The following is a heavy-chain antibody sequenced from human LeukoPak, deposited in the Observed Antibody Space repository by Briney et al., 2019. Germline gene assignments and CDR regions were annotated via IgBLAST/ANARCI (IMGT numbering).Heavy chain of an antibody. CDR2: INPNSGAT. Sequence: ASVKVSCKASGYTFTGYFMHWVRQAPRQGLEWMGWINPNSGATNYAQNFQGRVTMTRDTSISTAYMELSRLRSDDTAVYYCARDSSYSGYDAALFDYWGQGTLVTVSS. CDR3: ARDSSYSGYDAALFDY. CDR1: GYTFTGYF. J-gene: IGHJ4*02. V-gene: IGHV1-2*02. D-gene: IGHD5-12*01.